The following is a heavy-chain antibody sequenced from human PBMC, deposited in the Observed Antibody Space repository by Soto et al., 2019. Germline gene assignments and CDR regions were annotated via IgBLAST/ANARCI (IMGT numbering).Heavy chain of an antibody. D-gene: IGHD5-18*01. CDR2: ISWNSGSI. J-gene: IGHJ6*02. CDR1: GFTFDDYA. CDR3: AKGRYSYGREYYYYGMDV. V-gene: IGHV3-9*01. Sequence: PGGSLRHSCAASGFTFDDYAMHWVRQAPGKGLEWVSGISWNSGSIGYADSVKGRFTISRDNAKNSLYLQMNSLRAEDTALYYCAKGRYSYGREYYYYGMDVWGQGTTVTVSS.